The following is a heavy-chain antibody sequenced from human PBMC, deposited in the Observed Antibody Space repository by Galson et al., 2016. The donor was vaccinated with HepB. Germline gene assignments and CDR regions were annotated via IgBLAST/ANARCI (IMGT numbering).Heavy chain of an antibody. CDR3: ARPSHRECTGTRCVNFRYYYYYMDV. D-gene: IGHD2-2*01. J-gene: IGHJ6*03. V-gene: IGHV3-53*01. CDR1: GFTVSTYY. Sequence: SLRLSCAASGFTVSTYYMHWVRQAPGKGLEWVSGMFYGGTTYYADSVEGRFTISRDDSMNTFYLQSNSLTAEDTAVYFCARPSHRECTGTRCVNFRYYYYYMDVWGKGTTVTVSS. CDR2: MFYGGTT.